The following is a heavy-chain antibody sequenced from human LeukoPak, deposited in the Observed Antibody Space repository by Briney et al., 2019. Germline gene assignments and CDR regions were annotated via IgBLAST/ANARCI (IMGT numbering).Heavy chain of an antibody. CDR1: GGSISSGGYS. V-gene: IGHV4-30-2*01. D-gene: IGHD6-6*01. Sequence: ASQTLSLTCAVSGGSISSGGYSWSWIRQPPGKGLEWIGYIYHSGSTYYNPSLKSRVTISVDRSKNQFSLKLSSVTAADTAAYYCARVPYSSSIWFDPWGQGTLVTVSS. CDR2: IYHSGST. J-gene: IGHJ5*02. CDR3: ARVPYSSSIWFDP.